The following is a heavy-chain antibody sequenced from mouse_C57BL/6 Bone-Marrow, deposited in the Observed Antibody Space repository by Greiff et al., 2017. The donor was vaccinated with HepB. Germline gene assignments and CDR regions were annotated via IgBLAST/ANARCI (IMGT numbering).Heavy chain of an antibody. CDR1: GYTFTSYW. D-gene: IGHD2-4*01. Sequence: VQLQQPGAELVKPGASVKMSCKASGYTFTSYWITWVKQRPGQGLEWIGDIYPDSGSTNYNEKFKSKATLTVDTSSSTAYMQLSSLTSEDSAVYYCARSGDYDPLYWYFDVWGTGTTVTVSS. V-gene: IGHV1-55*01. J-gene: IGHJ1*03. CDR3: ARSGDYDPLYWYFDV. CDR2: IYPDSGST.